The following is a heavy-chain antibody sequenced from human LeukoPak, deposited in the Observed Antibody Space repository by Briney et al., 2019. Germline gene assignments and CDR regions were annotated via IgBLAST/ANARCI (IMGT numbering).Heavy chain of an antibody. D-gene: IGHD3-22*01. V-gene: IGHV1-69*05. Sequence: SVKVSCKASGGTFSSYTISWVRQAPGQGLEWMGGIIPIFGTANYAQKFQGRVTITTDESTSTAYMELSSLRSEDTAVYYCANTLDYYDSSGYSNWGQGTLVTVSS. J-gene: IGHJ4*02. CDR3: ANTLDYYDSSGYSN. CDR2: IIPIFGTA. CDR1: GGTFSSYT.